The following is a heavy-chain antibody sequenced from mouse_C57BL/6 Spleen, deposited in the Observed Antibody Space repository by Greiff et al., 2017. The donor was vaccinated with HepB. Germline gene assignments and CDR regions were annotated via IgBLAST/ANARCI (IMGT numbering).Heavy chain of an antibody. CDR3: ARDRGSRGMDY. V-gene: IGHV5-16*01. Sequence: EVMLVESEGGLVQPGSSMKLSCTASGFTFSDYYMAWVRQVPEKGLEWVANINYDGSSTYYLDSLKSRFIISRDNAKNILYLQMSSLKSEDTATYYCARDRGSRGMDYWGQGTSVTVSS. CDR1: GFTFSDYY. D-gene: IGHD1-1*01. J-gene: IGHJ4*01. CDR2: INYDGSST.